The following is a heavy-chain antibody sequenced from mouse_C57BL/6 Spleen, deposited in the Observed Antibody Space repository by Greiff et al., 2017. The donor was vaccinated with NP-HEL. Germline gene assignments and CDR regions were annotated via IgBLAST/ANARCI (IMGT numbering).Heavy chain of an antibody. Sequence: QVQLQQSGPELVKPGASVKISCKASGYAFSSSWMNWVKQRPGKGLEWIGRIYPGDGDTNYNGKFKGKATLTADKSSSTAYMQLSSLTSEDSAVYLCASDYYGSRPYYYAMDYWGQGTSVTVSS. J-gene: IGHJ4*01. CDR1: GYAFSSSW. V-gene: IGHV1-82*01. D-gene: IGHD1-1*01. CDR3: ASDYYGSRPYYYAMDY. CDR2: IYPGDGDT.